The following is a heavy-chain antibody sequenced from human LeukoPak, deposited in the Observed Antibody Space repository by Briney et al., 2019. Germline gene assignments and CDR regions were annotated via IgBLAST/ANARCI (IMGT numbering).Heavy chain of an antibody. CDR1: GFTFSSYW. D-gene: IGHD5-12*01. Sequence: GGSLRLSCAASGFTFSSYWMHWVRQAPGKGLVWVSRINSDGSSTSYADSVKGRFTISRDNAKNTLYLQMNSLRAEDTAVYYCAKAYSGYAWGAFDIWGQGTMVTVSS. CDR2: INSDGSST. V-gene: IGHV3-74*01. CDR3: AKAYSGYAWGAFDI. J-gene: IGHJ3*02.